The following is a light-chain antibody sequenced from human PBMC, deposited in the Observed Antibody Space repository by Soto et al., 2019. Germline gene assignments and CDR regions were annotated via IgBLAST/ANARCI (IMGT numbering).Light chain of an antibody. CDR3: QQRISWPLT. CDR2: GAS. V-gene: IGKV3-11*01. CDR1: QSISSH. Sequence: EIVLTQSPATLSLSPGERATLSCRASQSISSHLAWYQQKPGQAPRLLIYGASNRATGIPARFSGRGSGTDFTLTISSLEPEDFAVYYCQQRISWPLTFGGGTKVEIK. J-gene: IGKJ4*01.